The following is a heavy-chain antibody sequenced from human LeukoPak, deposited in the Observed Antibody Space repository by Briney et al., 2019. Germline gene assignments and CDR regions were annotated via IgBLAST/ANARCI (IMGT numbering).Heavy chain of an antibody. D-gene: IGHD6-19*01. V-gene: IGHV1-2*02. Sequence: ASVKVSCKASGYTFTGYYMHWVRQAPGQGLEWMGWINPNSGGTNYAQKFQGRVTMTRDTSISTAYMELSRLRSDDTAVYYCARNERGSGWYGVYYYYMDVWGTGTTVTVSS. CDR3: ARNERGSGWYGVYYYYMDV. CDR1: GYTFTGYY. CDR2: INPNSGGT. J-gene: IGHJ6*03.